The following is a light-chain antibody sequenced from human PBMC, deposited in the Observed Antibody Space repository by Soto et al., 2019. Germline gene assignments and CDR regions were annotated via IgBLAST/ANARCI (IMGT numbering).Light chain of an antibody. CDR3: QQRT. Sequence: EIVLTQSPATLSLSPGDRATLSCRASQSVNTYLAWYQQKPGQAPRLLIYGASNRATGIPARFSGSGSGTDCTLTISSLEPEDFAVYYCQQRTFGQGTKVEIK. V-gene: IGKV3-11*01. CDR1: QSVNTY. J-gene: IGKJ1*01. CDR2: GAS.